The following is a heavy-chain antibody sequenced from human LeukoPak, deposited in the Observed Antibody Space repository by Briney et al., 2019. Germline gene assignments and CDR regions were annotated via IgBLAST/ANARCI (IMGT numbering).Heavy chain of an antibody. V-gene: IGHV3-53*01. D-gene: IGHD6-13*01. CDR1: GFTVSSNY. J-gene: IGHJ6*03. Sequence: PGGSLRLSCAASGFTVSSNYMSWVRQAPGKGLEWVLVIYSGGSTYYADSVKGRFTISRDNSKNTLYLQMNSLRAEDTAVYYCARGLAGTDYYYYMDVWGKGTTVTVS. CDR2: IYSGGST. CDR3: ARGLAGTDYYYYMDV.